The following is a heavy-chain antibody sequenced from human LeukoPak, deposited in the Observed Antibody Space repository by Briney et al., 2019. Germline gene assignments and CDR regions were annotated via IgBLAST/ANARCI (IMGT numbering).Heavy chain of an antibody. Sequence: GGSLRLSCVVSGFTFRNAGMHWVRQAPGRGLEWVAVISSDGSSKYYTGSVKGRFTISRDDSKNTLYFEMNSLRTEDTAVYYCAKDKGRKFFDYWGQGTLVTASS. CDR2: ISSDGSSK. CDR1: GFTFRNAG. V-gene: IGHV3-30*18. CDR3: AKDKGRKFFDY. J-gene: IGHJ4*02.